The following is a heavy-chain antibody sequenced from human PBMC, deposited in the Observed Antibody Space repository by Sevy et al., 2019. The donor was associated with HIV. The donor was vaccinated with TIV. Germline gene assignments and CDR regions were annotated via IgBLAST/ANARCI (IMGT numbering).Heavy chain of an antibody. J-gene: IGHJ6*02. V-gene: IGHV3-23*01. CDR3: AKEDRTFYGMDV. CDR2: ISGSGGTT. CDR1: GFTFSTYT. Sequence: GGSLRLSCAASGFTFSTYTMNWVRQAPGKGLEWVSAISGSGGTTYNADSLKGRFTISRDNSKNTLYLQMISLRAEDTAVYYCAKEDRTFYGMDVWGQGTTVTVSS. D-gene: IGHD2-15*01.